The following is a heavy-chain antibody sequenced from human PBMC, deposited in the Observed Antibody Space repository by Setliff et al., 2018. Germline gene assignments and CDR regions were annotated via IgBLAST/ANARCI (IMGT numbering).Heavy chain of an antibody. V-gene: IGHV3-48*04. CDR1: GFTFDVSG. D-gene: IGHD2-2*01. J-gene: IGHJ4*02. CDR2: ISSSSSTI. Sequence: PGGSLRLSCGTSGFTFDVSGMNWVRQAPGKGLEWVSYISSSSSTIYYADSVKGRFTISRDNAKNSLYLQMNSLRAEDTAVYYCATNGGYCSSTSCSLEDYWGQGTLVTVSS. CDR3: ATNGGYCSSTSCSLEDY.